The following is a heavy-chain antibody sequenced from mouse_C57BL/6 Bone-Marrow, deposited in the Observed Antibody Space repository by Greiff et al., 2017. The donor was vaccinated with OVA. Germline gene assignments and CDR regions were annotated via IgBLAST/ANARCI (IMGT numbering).Heavy chain of an antibody. CDR2: INPSSGGT. CDR1: GYSFTGYY. Sequence: VQLQQSGPELVKPGASVKISCKASGYSFTGYYMNWVKQSPEKSLEWIGEINPSSGGTTYNQKFKAKATLTVDKSSSTDYMQLKSLTSEDSAVYYCARHYHYAMDYWGQGTSVTVSS. CDR3: ARHYHYAMDY. V-gene: IGHV1-42*01. D-gene: IGHD5-5*01. J-gene: IGHJ4*01.